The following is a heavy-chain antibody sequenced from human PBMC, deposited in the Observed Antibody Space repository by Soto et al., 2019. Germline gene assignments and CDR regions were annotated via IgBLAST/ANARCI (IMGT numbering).Heavy chain of an antibody. Sequence: AGSLRLSCEGSGFAFSGFDMHWVRQPTGKGLEWVSTIGTAGDTYYAVSVKGRFTISRDNAKNSLSLQMNSLRVGDTAVYFCARGQEVGAHFFDSWGQGTQVTVSS. J-gene: IGHJ4*02. CDR2: IGTAGDT. CDR3: ARGQEVGAHFFDS. V-gene: IGHV3-13*01. D-gene: IGHD2-15*01. CDR1: GFAFSGFD.